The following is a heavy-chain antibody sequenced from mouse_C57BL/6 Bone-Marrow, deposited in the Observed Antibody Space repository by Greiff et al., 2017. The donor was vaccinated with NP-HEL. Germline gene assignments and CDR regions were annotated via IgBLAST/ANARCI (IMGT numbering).Heavy chain of an antibody. J-gene: IGHJ3*01. V-gene: IGHV1-15*01. CDR2: IDPETGGT. CDR1: GYTFTDYE. D-gene: IGHD2-1*01. CDR3: TRSHYGNFPWFAY. Sequence: QVQLQQSGAELVRPGASVTLSCKASGYTFTDYEMHWVKQTPVHGLEWIGAIDPETGGTAYNQKFKGKAILTADKSSSTAYMELRSLTSEDSAVYYCTRSHYGNFPWFAYWGQGTLVTVSA.